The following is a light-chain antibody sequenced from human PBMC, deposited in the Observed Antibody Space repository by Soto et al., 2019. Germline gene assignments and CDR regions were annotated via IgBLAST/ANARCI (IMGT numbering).Light chain of an antibody. J-gene: IGKJ5*01. V-gene: IGKV3-15*01. CDR1: RDINRN. CDR2: GAS. Sequence: EVVLTQSACTLSESPGGRVTLNCRASRDINRNLAGYQQVPGQSPRLLIFGASSRAAGVPARVSGSGSGTDFTLTITNVKSEDSAMYYCQQYNNWPQFGQGTRLEIK. CDR3: QQYNNWPQ.